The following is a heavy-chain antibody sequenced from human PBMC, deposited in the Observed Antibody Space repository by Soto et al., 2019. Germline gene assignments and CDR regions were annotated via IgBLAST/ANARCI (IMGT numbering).Heavy chain of an antibody. CDR1: GFTFSSYA. Sequence: GGSLRLSCAASGFTFSSYAMHWVRQAPGKWLEWVAVISYDGSNKYYADSVKGRFTISRDNSKNTLYLQMNSLRAEDTAVYYCARDLDSPHTAWYFDLWGRGTLVTVPQ. D-gene: IGHD2-21*02. J-gene: IGHJ2*01. CDR3: ARDLDSPHTAWYFDL. V-gene: IGHV3-30-3*01. CDR2: ISYDGSNK.